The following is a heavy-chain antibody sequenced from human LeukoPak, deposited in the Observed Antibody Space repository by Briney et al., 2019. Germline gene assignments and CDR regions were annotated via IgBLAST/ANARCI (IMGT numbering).Heavy chain of an antibody. CDR3: ARDRNVVVTATALGY. CDR1: GFTFSSYD. J-gene: IGHJ4*02. CDR2: ISYDGNNK. V-gene: IGHV3-30-3*01. Sequence: GRSLRLSCAASGFTFSSYDMHWVRQAPGKGLEWVAVISYDGNNKYYADSVKGRFTISRDNSKKTLYLQMNSLRAEDTALYYCARDRNVVVTATALGYWGQGTLVTVSS. D-gene: IGHD2-21*02.